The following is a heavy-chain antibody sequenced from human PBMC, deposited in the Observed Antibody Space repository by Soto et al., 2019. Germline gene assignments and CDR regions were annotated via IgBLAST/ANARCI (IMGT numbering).Heavy chain of an antibody. J-gene: IGHJ4*02. V-gene: IGHV1-18*04. D-gene: IGHD2-21*02. Sequence: QVQLVQSGGEVKKPGASVKVSCKASGYTFTNYGISWVRQAPGQGLEWLGWISTYNSNTNSAPRLQGRLTMTTDTSTSTAYMELRSLTSDDTAVYYCARDERVSCSGGDCFYFDYWCQGTLVTVSS. CDR3: ARDERVSCSGGDCFYFDY. CDR2: ISTYNSNT. CDR1: GYTFTNYG.